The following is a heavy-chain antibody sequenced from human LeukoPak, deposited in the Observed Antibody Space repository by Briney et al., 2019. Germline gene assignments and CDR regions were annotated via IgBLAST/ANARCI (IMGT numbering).Heavy chain of an antibody. Sequence: SETLSLTCSVSGGPLSTYTWSWVRQSPGKGLEWIGYIYHCGTNNYSPSLKSRATISAHTAQNQFSLRLRPVTAPDTAIYYCARDTSVGSGMQYWGKGTLVSVS. CDR1: GGPLSTYT. D-gene: IGHD3-10*01. J-gene: IGHJ4*02. CDR2: IYHCGTN. V-gene: IGHV4-59*01. CDR3: ARDTSVGSGMQY.